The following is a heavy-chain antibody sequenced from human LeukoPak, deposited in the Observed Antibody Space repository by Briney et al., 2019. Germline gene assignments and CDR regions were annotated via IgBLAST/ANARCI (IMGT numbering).Heavy chain of an antibody. D-gene: IGHD7-27*01. CDR3: ASTTPMGISY. Sequence: SETLSLTCTVSVDSISSYYWSCVRQPPGKGLEWIGYIYYSGSTNYNPSLKSRVTISIDTSKNQFSLKLSSVTAADTAVYYCASTTPMGISYWGQGTLVTVSS. CDR2: IYYSGST. CDR1: VDSISSYY. J-gene: IGHJ4*02. V-gene: IGHV4-59*01.